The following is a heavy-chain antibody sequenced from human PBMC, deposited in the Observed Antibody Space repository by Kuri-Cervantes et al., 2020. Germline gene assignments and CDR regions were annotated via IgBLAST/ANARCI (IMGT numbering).Heavy chain of an antibody. CDR3: AKDCRVVYERVVGLCY. CDR1: GFIFSDYA. D-gene: IGHD5/OR15-5a*01. CDR2: ISHDGGNE. Sequence: GGSLRLSCAVSGFIFSDYAMHWVRQAPGKGPEWVAVISHDGGNEYYTDSVKGRFTISRDNSKNTLYLQMNSLRAEDTAAYYCAKDCRVVYERVVGLCYWGQGTLVTVSS. V-gene: IGHV3-30*18. J-gene: IGHJ4*02.